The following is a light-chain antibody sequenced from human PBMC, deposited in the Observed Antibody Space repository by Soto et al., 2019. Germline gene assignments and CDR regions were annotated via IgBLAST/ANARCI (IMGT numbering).Light chain of an antibody. J-gene: IGKJ2*01. CDR1: QSVSSW. V-gene: IGKV1-5*03. CDR2: EAS. CDR3: QQYNSYSPYN. Sequence: DLQMTQSPSTLAASIGDTVTITCRASQSVSSWLAWYQQKPGEAPNLLIYEASTLETGVPSRFSGSGSGTKFTLTISSLQPDDFATYYCQQYNSYSPYNFGQGTKLEIK.